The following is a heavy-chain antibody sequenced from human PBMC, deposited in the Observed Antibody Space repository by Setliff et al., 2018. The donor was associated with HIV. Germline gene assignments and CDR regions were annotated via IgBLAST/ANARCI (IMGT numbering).Heavy chain of an antibody. D-gene: IGHD2-2*01. CDR3: ARDRSVPGTYRYFDY. Sequence: SETLSLTCTVSGGSISSYYWSWIRQPPGKGLEWIGDIYYSGRTNYNPSLKSRVSISVDTSENQFSLKLTSVTAADTAVYYCARDRSVPGTYRYFDYWSQGTLVTVSS. J-gene: IGHJ4*02. V-gene: IGHV4-59*01. CDR2: IYYSGRT. CDR1: GGSISSYY.